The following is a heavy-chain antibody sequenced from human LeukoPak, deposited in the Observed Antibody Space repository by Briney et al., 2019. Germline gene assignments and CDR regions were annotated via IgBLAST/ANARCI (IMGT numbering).Heavy chain of an antibody. V-gene: IGHV1-18*01. CDR2: INPYNGDT. CDR3: ARIYGSGSYLTHSFDY. CDR1: GYTFTTYG. D-gene: IGHD3-10*01. J-gene: IGHJ4*02. Sequence: ASVKVSCKASGYTFTTYGISWVRQAPGQGLEWMGWINPYNGDTNYAQKLQGRVTMTTDTSTSTAYMELSRLRSDDTAVYYCARIYGSGSYLTHSFDYWGQGTLVTVSS.